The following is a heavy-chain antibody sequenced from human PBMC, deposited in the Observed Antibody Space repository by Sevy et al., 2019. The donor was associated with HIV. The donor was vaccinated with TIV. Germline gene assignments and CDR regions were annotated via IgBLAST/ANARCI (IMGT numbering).Heavy chain of an antibody. J-gene: IGHJ5*02. CDR3: ARERDPWGFGELSEFDP. D-gene: IGHD3-10*01. Sequence: ASVKVSCKASGYTFTSYGISWVRQAPGQGLEWMGWISAYNGNTNYAQKLQGRVTMTTDTSTSTANMELRSLRSDDTAVYYCARERDPWGFGELSEFDPWGQGTLVTVSS. CDR2: ISAYNGNT. V-gene: IGHV1-18*01. CDR1: GYTFTSYG.